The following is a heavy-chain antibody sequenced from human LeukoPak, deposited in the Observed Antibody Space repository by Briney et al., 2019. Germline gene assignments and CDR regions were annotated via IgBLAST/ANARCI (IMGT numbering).Heavy chain of an antibody. CDR3: ASEDSSGYSPSHYYMDV. Sequence: GGSLRLSCAASGFTFSSYSMNWVRQAPGKGLEWVSSISSSSYIYYADSVKGRFTISRDNAKNSLYLQMNSLRAEDTAVYYCASEDSSGYSPSHYYMDVWGKGTTVTVSS. CDR1: GFTFSSYS. V-gene: IGHV3-21*01. J-gene: IGHJ6*03. CDR2: ISSSSYI. D-gene: IGHD3-22*01.